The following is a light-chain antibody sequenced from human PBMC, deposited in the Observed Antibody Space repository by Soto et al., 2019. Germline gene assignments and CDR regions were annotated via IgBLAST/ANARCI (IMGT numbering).Light chain of an antibody. Sequence: EIVMTQSPATLSVSPGERATLSCRASQSVSSKLAWYKQKPGQAPRLLISGASTRATGIPARFSGSGSGTEFTITISSLQSEDFAVYYCQQYNNWTAWTFGQGNKVEIK. CDR1: QSVSSK. J-gene: IGKJ1*01. CDR2: GAS. V-gene: IGKV3-15*01. CDR3: QQYNNWTAWT.